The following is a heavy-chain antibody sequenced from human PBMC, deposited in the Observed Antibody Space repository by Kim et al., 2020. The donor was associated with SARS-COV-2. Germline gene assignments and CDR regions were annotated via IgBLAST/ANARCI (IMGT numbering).Heavy chain of an antibody. J-gene: IGHJ4*02. V-gene: IGHV3-30*02. D-gene: IGHD3-3*01. CDR3: ATHYHFSHRNGDY. Sequence: ADFVKGRFNISRDNSKNTLFLQMNSMRSEDRARYYCATHYHFSHRNGDYWGQGTLVTVSS.